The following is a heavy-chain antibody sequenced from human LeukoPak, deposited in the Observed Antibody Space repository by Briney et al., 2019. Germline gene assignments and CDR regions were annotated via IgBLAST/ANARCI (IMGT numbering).Heavy chain of an antibody. CDR1: GGSISSSSYY. D-gene: IGHD5-24*01. V-gene: IGHV4-39*07. Sequence: SETLSLTCTVSGGSISSSSYYWGWIRQPPGKGLEWIGSIYYSGSTYYNPSLKSRVTISVDTSKNQFFLKLSSVTAADTAVYYCAPRRGDGYNSGYFDYWGQGTLVTVSS. CDR3: APRRGDGYNSGYFDY. CDR2: IYYSGST. J-gene: IGHJ4*02.